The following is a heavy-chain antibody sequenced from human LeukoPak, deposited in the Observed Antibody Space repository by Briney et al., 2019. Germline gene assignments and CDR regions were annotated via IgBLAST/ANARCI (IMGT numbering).Heavy chain of an antibody. Sequence: TSETLSLTCTVSGGSVSSTTYFWSWIRQPPGKGLEWIASINYSGSAYYNPSLKSRVTISVDTSENQFSLKLSSVTAADTAVYYCARYVVYGSGKYYFDYWGQGTLVTVSS. CDR3: ARYVVYGSGKYYFDY. J-gene: IGHJ4*02. D-gene: IGHD3-10*01. CDR2: INYSGSA. V-gene: IGHV4-39*01. CDR1: GGSVSSTTYF.